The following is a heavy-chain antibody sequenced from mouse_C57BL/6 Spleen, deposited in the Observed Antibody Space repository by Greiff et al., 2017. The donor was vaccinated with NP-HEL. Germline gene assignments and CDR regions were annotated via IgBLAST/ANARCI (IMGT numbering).Heavy chain of an antibody. CDR1: GYTFTDYY. D-gene: IGHD4-1*01. J-gene: IGHJ2*01. V-gene: IGHV1-26*01. CDR2: INPNNGGT. Sequence: EVQLQQSGPELVKPGASVKISCKASGYTFTDYYMNWVKQSHGKSLEWIGDINPNNGGTSYNQKFKGKATLTVDKSSSTAYMELRSLTSEDSAVYYCARVNWADYWGQGTTLTVSS. CDR3: ARVNWADY.